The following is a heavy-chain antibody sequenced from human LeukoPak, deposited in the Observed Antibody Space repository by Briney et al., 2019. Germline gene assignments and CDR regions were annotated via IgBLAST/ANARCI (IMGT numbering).Heavy chain of an antibody. Sequence: GGSLRLSCAVSGFSINNYWMTWYRQAPGKGLECVAHIKGDASEKYYLDSVKGRFTISRDNAKNSLYLQMNSLRAEDTAVYYCARDYRDDWLSLSYGMDVWGQGTTVTVSS. CDR2: IKGDASEK. D-gene: IGHD3-9*01. J-gene: IGHJ6*02. CDR3: ARDYRDDWLSLSYGMDV. CDR1: GFSINNYW. V-gene: IGHV3-7*03.